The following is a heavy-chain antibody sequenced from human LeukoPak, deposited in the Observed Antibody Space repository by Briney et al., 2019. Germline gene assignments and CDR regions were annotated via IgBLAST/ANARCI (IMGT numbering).Heavy chain of an antibody. CDR2: INHSGST. V-gene: IGHV4-34*01. CDR1: GGSFSDYY. CDR3: ARGKVDYYYYYYMDV. D-gene: IGHD1-26*01. J-gene: IGHJ6*03. Sequence: TSETLSLTCAVYGGSFSDYYWSWIRQPPGKGLEWIGEINHSGSTNYNPSLKSRVTISVDTSKNQFSLKLSSVTAADTAVYYCARGKVDYYYYYYMDVWGKGTTVTVSS.